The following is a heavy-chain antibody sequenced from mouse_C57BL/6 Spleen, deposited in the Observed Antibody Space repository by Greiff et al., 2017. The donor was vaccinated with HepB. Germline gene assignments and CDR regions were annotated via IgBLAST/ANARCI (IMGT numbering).Heavy chain of an antibody. J-gene: IGHJ4*01. CDR2: IRNKANSYTT. V-gene: IGHV7-3*01. CDR3: ASYGYDGAMDY. CDR1: GFTFTDYY. Sequence: DVKLVESGGGLVQPGGSLSLSCAASGFTFTDYYMSWVRQPPGKALEWLGFIRNKANSYTTEYSASVKGRFTISRDNSQSILYLQMNALRAEDSTTYDCASYGYDGAMDYWGQGTSVTVSS. D-gene: IGHD2-2*01.